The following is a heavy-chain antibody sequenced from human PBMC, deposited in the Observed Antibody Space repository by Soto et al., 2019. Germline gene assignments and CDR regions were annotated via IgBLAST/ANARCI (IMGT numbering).Heavy chain of an antibody. D-gene: IGHD1-1*01. Sequence: GGSLRLSCAASAFSFSTSWMHWVRQAPGEGLVWVSRINPDGRTINYADSVKGRFTISRDNAKNTLYLQMNILRVEDTAVYFCATAGNYRLDNWGLGTLVTVSS. V-gene: IGHV3-74*01. J-gene: IGHJ4*02. CDR1: AFSFSTSW. CDR3: ATAGNYRLDN. CDR2: INPDGRTI.